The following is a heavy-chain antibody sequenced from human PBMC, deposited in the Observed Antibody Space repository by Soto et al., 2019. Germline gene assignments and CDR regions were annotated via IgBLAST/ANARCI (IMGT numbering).Heavy chain of an antibody. J-gene: IGHJ3*02. D-gene: IGHD5-18*01. CDR3: ARVESVAGRLPRTYAFDI. Sequence: PSQTLSLTCAISGDSFSSNSAAWNWIRQSPSRGLEWLGRTYYRSKWYNDYAVSVKSRITINPDTSKNQFFLQLNSVTPEDTAVYYCARVESVAGRLPRTYAFDIWGQGTMVTVSS. CDR1: GDSFSSNSAA. V-gene: IGHV6-1*01. CDR2: TYYRSKWYN.